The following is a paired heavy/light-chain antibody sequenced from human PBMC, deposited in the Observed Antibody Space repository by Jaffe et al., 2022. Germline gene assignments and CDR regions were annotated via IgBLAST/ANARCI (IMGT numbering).Light chain of an antibody. V-gene: IGLV1-36*01. CDR1: SSNIGNNA. CDR2: YND. J-gene: IGLJ3*02. Sequence: QSVLTQPPSVSEAPRQRVTISCSGSSSNIGNNAVNWYQQFPGKAPKLLIYYNDLLPSGVSDRFSGSKSGTSASLAISGLQSEDEADYYCATWDDSLNGRVFGGGTKLTVL. CDR3: ATWDDSLNGRV.
Heavy chain of an antibody. CDR3: AREPTHHSYGLSN. CDR2: IYYSGST. V-gene: IGHV4-59*11. D-gene: IGHD5-18*01. CDR1: VGSISPHY. Sequence: QVQLQESGPGLVKPSETLSLTCAVSVGSISPHYWTWIRQPPGKGLEWIGYIYYSGSTHYNPSLKSRVTISVDVSKNQFFLKLRSVTAADTAVYYCAREPTHHSYGLSNWGQGTLVTVSS. J-gene: IGHJ1*01.